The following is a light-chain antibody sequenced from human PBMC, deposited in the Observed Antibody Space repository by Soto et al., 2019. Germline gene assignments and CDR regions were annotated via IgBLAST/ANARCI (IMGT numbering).Light chain of an antibody. CDR1: QSVSSN. V-gene: IGKV3-15*01. Sequence: EIVIKKSPATLPVYPGERATLSCRASQSVSSNLAWYQQKPGQAPRFLIDGASTRATGIPARFSGSGSGTECTLTSSSLTSEDGAVYYCPEYAYWPLPFCGVTKVDNK. CDR3: PEYAYWPLP. J-gene: IGKJ4*01. CDR2: GAS.